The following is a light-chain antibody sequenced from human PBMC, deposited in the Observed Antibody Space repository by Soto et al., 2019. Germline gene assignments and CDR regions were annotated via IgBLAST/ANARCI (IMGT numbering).Light chain of an antibody. V-gene: IGKV1-27*01. CDR2: ATS. CDR3: QEYHSYVYT. CDR1: QDIKNF. Sequence: DIQLTQSPSSLSASIGDSVRITCRASQDIKNFVAWYQQEPGKAPKLLIYATSVLQTGVPGRFSGSGSGTDFILTISDLQPEDVASYYCQEYHSYVYTFAQGTRLEIK. J-gene: IGKJ2*01.